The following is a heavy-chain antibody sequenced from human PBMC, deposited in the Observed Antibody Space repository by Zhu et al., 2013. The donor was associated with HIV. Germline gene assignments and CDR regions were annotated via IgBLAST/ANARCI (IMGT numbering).Heavy chain of an antibody. V-gene: IGHV1-8*03. Sequence: QVQLVQSGPEVKKPGASVKVSCKASGYTFTNDGINWVRQATGHGLEWMGWVDPSNGNAGYAQKFQGRVTITRNISTSTVYMELSSLRSEDTAVYYCARGQVVPAAIADYWGQGTLVTVSS. J-gene: IGHJ4*02. CDR2: VDPSNGNA. CDR1: GYTFTNDG. CDR3: ARGQVVPAAIADY. D-gene: IGHD2-2*01.